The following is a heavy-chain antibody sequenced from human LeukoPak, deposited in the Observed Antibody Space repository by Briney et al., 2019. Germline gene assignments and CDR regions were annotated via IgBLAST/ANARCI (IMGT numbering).Heavy chain of an antibody. J-gene: IGHJ4*02. CDR1: GYIFTSYG. V-gene: IGHV1-18*01. CDR2: ISADNGNT. D-gene: IGHD2-15*01. Sequence: VASVKVSCKASGYIFTSYGFNWVRQAPGQGLEWMGWISADNGNTDYAQKFQGRVTMTTDTSTSTAYMELRSLRSDDTAVYYCARSFRKYCSGGSCLSFDYWGQGTLVTVSS. CDR3: ARSFRKYCSGGSCLSFDY.